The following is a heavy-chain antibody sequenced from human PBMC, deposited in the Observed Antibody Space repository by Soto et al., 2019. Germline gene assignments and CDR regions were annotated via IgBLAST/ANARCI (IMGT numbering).Heavy chain of an antibody. CDR3: ARDLVYYDILTGAPGY. D-gene: IGHD3-9*01. Sequence: PGGSLRLSCAASGFTVSSYGMHWVRQAPGKGLEWVAVIWYDGSNKYYADSVKGRFTISRDNSKNTLYLQMNSLRAEDTAVYYCARDLVYYDILTGAPGYWGQGTLVTVSS. CDR2: IWYDGSNK. J-gene: IGHJ4*02. CDR1: GFTVSSYG. V-gene: IGHV3-33*01.